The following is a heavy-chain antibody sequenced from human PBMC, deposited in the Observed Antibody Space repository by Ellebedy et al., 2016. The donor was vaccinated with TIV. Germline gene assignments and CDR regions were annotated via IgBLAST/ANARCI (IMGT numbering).Heavy chain of an antibody. J-gene: IGHJ4*02. Sequence: SETLSLXCAVYGGSFSGYYWSWIRQPPGKGLEWIGEINHSGSTNYNPSLKSRVTISVDTSKNQFSLKLSSVTAADTAVYYCARSYDSSGYYRLDYWGQGTLVTVSS. CDR1: GGSFSGYY. D-gene: IGHD3-22*01. CDR3: ARSYDSSGYYRLDY. V-gene: IGHV4-34*01. CDR2: INHSGST.